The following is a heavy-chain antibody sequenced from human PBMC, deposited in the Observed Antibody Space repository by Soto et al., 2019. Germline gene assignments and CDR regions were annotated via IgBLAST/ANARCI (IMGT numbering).Heavy chain of an antibody. V-gene: IGHV3-11*05. CDR2: ISSSSSYT. J-gene: IGHJ4*02. Sequence: GSLGLSCAASGFTFSDYYMSWIRQAPGKGLEWVSYISSSSSYTNYADSVKGRFTISRDNAKNSLYLQMNSLRAEDTAVYYCARVVVAATKGSYYFDYWGQGP. CDR3: ARVVVAATKGSYYFDY. D-gene: IGHD2-15*01. CDR1: GFTFSDYY.